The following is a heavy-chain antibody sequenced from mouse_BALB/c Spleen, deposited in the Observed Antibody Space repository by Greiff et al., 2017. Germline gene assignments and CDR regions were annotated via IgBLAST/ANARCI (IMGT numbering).Heavy chain of an antibody. CDR3: ARGLGVY. J-gene: IGHJ3*01. D-gene: IGHD2-2*01. Sequence: EVHLVESGGGLVQPGGSLKLSCAASGFTFSSYTMSWVRQTPEKRLEWVAYISNGGGSTYYPDTVKGRFTISRDNAKNTLYLQMSSLKSEDTAMYYWARGLGVYGGQGTLVTVSA. CDR1: GFTFSSYT. V-gene: IGHV5-12-2*01. CDR2: ISNGGGST.